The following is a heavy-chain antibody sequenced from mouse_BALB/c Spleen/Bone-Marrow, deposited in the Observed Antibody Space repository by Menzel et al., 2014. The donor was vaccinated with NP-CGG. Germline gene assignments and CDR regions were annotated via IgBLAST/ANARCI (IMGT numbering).Heavy chain of an antibody. V-gene: IGHV5-12-1*01. Sequence: EVKVVESGGGLVKPGGSLKLSCAASGFAFXSYDMSWVRQTPEKRLEWVAYISSGGGSTYYSDTVKGRFTISRDNAKNTLYLEMSSLKSEDTAMYYCARHMIRGFAYWGQGTLVTVSA. J-gene: IGHJ3*01. CDR3: ARHMIRGFAY. CDR2: ISSGGGST. CDR1: GFAFXSYD. D-gene: IGHD2-4*01.